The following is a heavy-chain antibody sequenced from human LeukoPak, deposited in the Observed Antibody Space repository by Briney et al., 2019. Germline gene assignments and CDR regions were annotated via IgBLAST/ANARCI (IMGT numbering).Heavy chain of an antibody. CDR3: ASTLRFLPYRRFDY. CDR2: IYQSGNGSS. D-gene: IGHD3-3*01. V-gene: IGHV4-39*01. Sequence: YPSETLSLTCSVFGGSIINSNYYWGWLRQPTRTGLEWIGSIYQSGNGSSYYNPSLRRRVTISGDTSKNQFFLRLSSVTAADTAVYYCASTLRFLPYRRFDYWGQGTLVTVSS. J-gene: IGHJ4*02. CDR1: GGSIINSNYY.